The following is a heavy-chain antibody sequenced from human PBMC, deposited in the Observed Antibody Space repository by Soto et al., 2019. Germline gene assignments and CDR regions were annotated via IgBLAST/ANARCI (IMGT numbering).Heavy chain of an antibody. CDR3: AKVDVTMPPF. CDR1: GFTVSSYG. CDR2: ISYDGSNK. V-gene: IGHV3-30*18. Sequence: QVQLVESGGGVVQPGRSLRLSCAASGFTVSSYGMHWVRQAPGKGLEWVAVISYDGSNKYYADSVKGRFTISRDNSKNTLYLQMNSLRAEDTAVYYCAKVDVTMPPFWGQGTLVTVSS. J-gene: IGHJ4*02. D-gene: IGHD2-2*01.